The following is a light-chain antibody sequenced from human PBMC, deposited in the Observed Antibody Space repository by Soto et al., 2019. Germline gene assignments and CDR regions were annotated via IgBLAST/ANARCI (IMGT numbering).Light chain of an antibody. J-gene: IGLJ3*02. CDR2: ENN. CDR3: ETWDSSLSAGV. CDR1: SSNIGNNY. Sequence: QSVLTQPPSVSAAPGQKVTISCSGSSSNIGNNYVSWYQQLPGTAPKLLIYENNKRPSGIPDRFSGSTSGTSATLAITGLQTGDEADYYCETWDSSLSAGVFGGGTKLTVL. V-gene: IGLV1-51*02.